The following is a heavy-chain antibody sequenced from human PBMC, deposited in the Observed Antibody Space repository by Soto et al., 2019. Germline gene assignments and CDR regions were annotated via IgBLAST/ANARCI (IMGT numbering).Heavy chain of an antibody. Sequence: SVKVSCKASGGTFSSYAISWVRQAPGQGLEWMGGIIPIFGTANYAQKFQGRVTITADESTSTAYMELSSLRSEDTAVYYCAREGYYYDSSGYYYYLDYWGQGTMVTVSS. CDR2: IIPIFGTA. D-gene: IGHD3-22*01. J-gene: IGHJ4*03. V-gene: IGHV1-69*13. CDR3: AREGYYYDSSGYYYYLDY. CDR1: GGTFSSYA.